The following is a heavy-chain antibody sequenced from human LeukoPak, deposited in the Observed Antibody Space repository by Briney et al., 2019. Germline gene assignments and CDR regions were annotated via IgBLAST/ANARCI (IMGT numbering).Heavy chain of an antibody. V-gene: IGHV4-59*01. CDR1: GGSISSFY. J-gene: IGHJ4*02. D-gene: IGHD6-19*01. CDR2: VSYIGST. Sequence: SETLCLTCSVSGGSISSFYWSWIRQPPGKGLEWIGYVSYIGSTSYNPSLKSRVTISVDTSKNQFSLKLSSVTAADTAVYYCAREAIAVAGTGIDYWGQGTLVTVSS. CDR3: AREAIAVAGTGIDY.